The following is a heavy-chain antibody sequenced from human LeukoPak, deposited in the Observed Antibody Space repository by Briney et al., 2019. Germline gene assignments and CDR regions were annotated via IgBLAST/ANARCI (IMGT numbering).Heavy chain of an antibody. Sequence: SETLSLTCAVYGGSFSGYYWSWIRQPPGKGLEWIGEINHSGSTNYNPSLKSRVTISVDTSKNQFSLKLSFVTAADTAVYYCARVRGWYRAMEYWGQGTLVTVSS. CDR2: INHSGST. D-gene: IGHD6-19*01. CDR3: ARVRGWYRAMEY. J-gene: IGHJ4*02. CDR1: GGSFSGYY. V-gene: IGHV4-34*01.